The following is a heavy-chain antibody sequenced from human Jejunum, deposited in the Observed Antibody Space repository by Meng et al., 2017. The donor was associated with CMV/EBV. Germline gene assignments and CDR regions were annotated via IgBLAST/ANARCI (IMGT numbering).Heavy chain of an antibody. Sequence: WVLKPTGKGMEWIGYIFFSGSTYYNPTSKSRITMSVDSSKNQFSLKLDYVTDADTAVYFCARGSTIAPTAFDRSIYYTPNSGNWFDPWGQGALVTVSS. CDR3: ARGSTIAPTAFDRSIYYTPNSGNWFDP. D-gene: IGHD3-22*01. V-gene: IGHV4-30-4*01. J-gene: IGHJ5*02. CDR2: IFFSGST.